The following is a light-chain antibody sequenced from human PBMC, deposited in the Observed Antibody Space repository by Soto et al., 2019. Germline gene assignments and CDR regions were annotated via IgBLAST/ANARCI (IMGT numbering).Light chain of an antibody. Sequence: QSPATLSLSPGGRATLSCRASQSISGTLAWYQQKPGQAPRLLIYGAFTRATGIPARFSGSGSGTDFTLTISSLEPEDFAVYYCQQRSNWPIITFGQGTRLEIK. V-gene: IGKV3-11*01. CDR2: GAF. CDR1: QSISGT. CDR3: QQRSNWPIIT. J-gene: IGKJ5*01.